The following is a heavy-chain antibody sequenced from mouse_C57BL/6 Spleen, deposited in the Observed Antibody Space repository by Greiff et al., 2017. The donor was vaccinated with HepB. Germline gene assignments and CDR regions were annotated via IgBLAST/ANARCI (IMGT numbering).Heavy chain of an antibody. CDR1: GYTFTSYW. Sequence: QVQLQQPGAELVKPGASVKMSCKASGYTFTSYWITWVKQRPGQGLEWIGDIYPGSGSTNYNEKFKSKATLTVDTSSSTAYMKLSSLTSEDSAVYYCARSGTTVVAAYYFDYWGQGTTLTVSS. V-gene: IGHV1-55*01. J-gene: IGHJ2*01. CDR2: IYPGSGST. D-gene: IGHD1-1*01. CDR3: ARSGTTVVAAYYFDY.